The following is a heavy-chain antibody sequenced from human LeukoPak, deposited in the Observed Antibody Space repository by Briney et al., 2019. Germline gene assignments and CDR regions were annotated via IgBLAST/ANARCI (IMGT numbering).Heavy chain of an antibody. CDR1: GYSISSGYY. CDR3: ARDVPVVVPAAMPMDV. Sequence: KPSETLSLTCTVSGYSISSGYYWGWIRQPPGKGLEWIGSIYPSGSTYYNPSLKRRVTISVDTSKNQFSLKLSSVTAADTAVYYCARDVPVVVPAAMPMDVWGKGTTVTVSS. CDR2: IYPSGST. J-gene: IGHJ6*04. V-gene: IGHV4-38-2*02. D-gene: IGHD2-2*01.